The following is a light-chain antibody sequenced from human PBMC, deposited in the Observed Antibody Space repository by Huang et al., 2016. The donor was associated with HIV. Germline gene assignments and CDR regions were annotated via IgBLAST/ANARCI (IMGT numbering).Light chain of an antibody. Sequence: DIVLTQSAATLSLSPGKRATLSCKGSQSVSTYLARDQQKPGQAPRLLIEYASNRATGSPDRFSGSGSGTDFTLTISSLEPEDSAVYYCQQRSDWPLTFGGGTKVEIK. CDR2: YAS. CDR1: QSVSTY. J-gene: IGKJ4*01. CDR3: QQRSDWPLT. V-gene: IGKV3-11*01.